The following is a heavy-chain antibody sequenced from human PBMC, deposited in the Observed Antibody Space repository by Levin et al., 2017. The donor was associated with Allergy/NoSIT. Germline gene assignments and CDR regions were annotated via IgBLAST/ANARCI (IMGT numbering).Heavy chain of an antibody. D-gene: IGHD3-22*01. CDR3: ARETYYYDSSGYRYWYFDL. V-gene: IGHV3-33*01. CDR1: GFTFSSYG. Sequence: GGSLRLSCAASGFTFSSYGMHWVRQAPGKGLEWVAVIWYDGSNKYYADSVKGRFTISRDNSKNTLYLQMNSLRAEDTAVYYCARETYYYDSSGYRYWYFDLWGRGTLVTVSS. J-gene: IGHJ2*01. CDR2: IWYDGSNK.